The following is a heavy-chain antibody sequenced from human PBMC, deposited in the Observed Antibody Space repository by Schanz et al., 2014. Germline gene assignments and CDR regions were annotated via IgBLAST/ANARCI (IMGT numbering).Heavy chain of an antibody. CDR2: IWFDGNNK. J-gene: IGHJ3*01. CDR3: ARDGGRDGYNLAFDV. D-gene: IGHD5-12*01. V-gene: IGHV3-33*08. Sequence: VQVVESGGGLVQPGGSLRLSCEASGFTLTSYALTWVRQAPGKGLEWVAVIWFDGNNKYYADSVKGRFTISRDNSKNTLFLQMNSLRAEDTAVYFCARDGGRDGYNLAFDVWGQGTLVTVSS. CDR1: GFTLTSYA.